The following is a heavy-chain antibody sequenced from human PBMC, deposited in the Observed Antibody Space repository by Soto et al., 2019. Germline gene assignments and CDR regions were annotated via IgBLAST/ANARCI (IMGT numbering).Heavy chain of an antibody. D-gene: IGHD2-2*01. J-gene: IGHJ6*01. V-gene: IGHV1-18*01. CDR3: ARALAHIVVVPTAPYYGMDV. Sequence: GASVKVSCKASGYTYTSYGTSWVRQAPGQGLEWMGWISAYNGNTNYAQNLQGRVTMTTDTSTNTAYMELRSLRSDDTAVYYCARALAHIVVVPTAPYYGMDVWGQGTTVTVSS. CDR1: GYTYTSYG. CDR2: ISAYNGNT.